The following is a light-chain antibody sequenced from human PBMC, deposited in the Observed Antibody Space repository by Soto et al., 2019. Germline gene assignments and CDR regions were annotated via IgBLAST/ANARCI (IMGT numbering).Light chain of an antibody. CDR3: QHYNSYSEA. J-gene: IGKJ1*01. V-gene: IGKV1-5*03. Sequence: DIQMPQSPSTLSESVGDRVTNTCRASQTISSWLAWYQQKPGKAPKLLIYKASTLKSGVPSRFSGSGSGTEFTLTISSLQPDDFATYYCQHYNSYSEAFGQGTKVDI. CDR1: QTISSW. CDR2: KAS.